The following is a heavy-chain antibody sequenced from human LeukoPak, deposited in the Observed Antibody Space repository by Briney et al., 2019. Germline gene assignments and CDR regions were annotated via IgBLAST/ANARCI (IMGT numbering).Heavy chain of an antibody. CDR1: GGSISSYY. V-gene: IGHV4-4*07. CDR3: ARTGYSYGSCYFDY. Sequence: SETLSLTCTVSGGSISSYYWSWIRQPAGKGLEWIGRIYTSGSTNYNPSLKSRVTMSVDTSKNQFSLKLSSVTAADTAVYYCARTGYSYGSCYFDYWGQGTLVTVSS. D-gene: IGHD5-18*01. J-gene: IGHJ4*02. CDR2: IYTSGST.